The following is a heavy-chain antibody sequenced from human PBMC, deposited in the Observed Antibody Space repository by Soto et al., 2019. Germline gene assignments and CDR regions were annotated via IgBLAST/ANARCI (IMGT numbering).Heavy chain of an antibody. CDR1: GGSISSGGYS. V-gene: IGHV4-30-2*01. CDR3: ASRYYDILTGSHWFDP. J-gene: IGHJ5*02. Sequence: QLQLQESGSGLVKPSQTLSLTCAVSGGSISSGGYSWSWIRQPPGKGLEWIGYIYHSGSTYYNPSLKSRDTISVDRSKNQCSLKLSSVTAADTAVYYCASRYYDILTGSHWFDPWGQGTLVTVSS. D-gene: IGHD3-9*01. CDR2: IYHSGST.